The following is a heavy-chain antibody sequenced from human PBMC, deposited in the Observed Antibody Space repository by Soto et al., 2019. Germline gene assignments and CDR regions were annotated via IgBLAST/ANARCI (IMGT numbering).Heavy chain of an antibody. V-gene: IGHV3-30*18. J-gene: IGHJ4*02. D-gene: IGHD3-22*01. CDR3: AKEDYYDSSGYCLGY. Sequence: QVQLVESGGGVVQPGRSLRLSCAASGFTFSSYGMHWVRQAPGKGLEWVAVISYDGSNKYYADSVKGRFTISRDNSKNTLYLQMNSLRAEDTAVYYCAKEDYYDSSGYCLGYWGQGTLVTVSS. CDR2: ISYDGSNK. CDR1: GFTFSSYG.